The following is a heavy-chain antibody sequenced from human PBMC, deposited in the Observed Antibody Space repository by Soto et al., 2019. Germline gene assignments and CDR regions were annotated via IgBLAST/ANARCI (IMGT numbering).Heavy chain of an antibody. V-gene: IGHV3-23*01. CDR3: AKFIEVVISAFDI. Sequence: PGGSLILSCAASGFTFSSYSMSWVRQAPGKGLEWVSAISGSGGSTYYADSVKGRFTISRDNSKNTLYLQMNSLRAEDTAVYYCAKFIEVVISAFDIWGQGTMVTVSS. CDR2: ISGSGGST. J-gene: IGHJ3*02. D-gene: IGHD3-22*01. CDR1: GFTFSSYS.